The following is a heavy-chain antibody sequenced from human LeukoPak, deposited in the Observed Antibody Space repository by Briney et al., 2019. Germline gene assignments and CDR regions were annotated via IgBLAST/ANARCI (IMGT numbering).Heavy chain of an antibody. J-gene: IGHJ3*02. D-gene: IGHD3-9*01. V-gene: IGHV3-74*01. CDR2: TNSDGSST. CDR1: GFTFSSYW. CDR3: ARGGRYFDWLPGLDAFDI. Sequence: GGSLRLSCAASGFTFSSYWMHWVRQAPGKGLVWVSRTNSDGSSTSYADSVKGRFTISRDNAKNTLYLQMNSLRAEDTAVYYCARGGRYFDWLPGLDAFDIWGQGTMVTVSS.